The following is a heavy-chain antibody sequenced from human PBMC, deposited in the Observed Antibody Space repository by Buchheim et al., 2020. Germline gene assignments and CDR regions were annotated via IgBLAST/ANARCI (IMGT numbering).Heavy chain of an antibody. V-gene: IGHV3-23*01. CDR2: IIGSGSRT. Sequence: EVQLLESGGGLVQPGGCLRLSCAASGFTFNNYAMNWVRQVPGKGLEWVSGIIGSGSRTYYADSVKGRLTISRDNSKGTLYLQMNSLRAEDTAVYYCAKGGYCSSSDCYRAYYYYNMDAWGQGTT. J-gene: IGHJ6*02. D-gene: IGHD2-2*01. CDR3: AKGGYCSSSDCYRAYYYYNMDA. CDR1: GFTFNNYA.